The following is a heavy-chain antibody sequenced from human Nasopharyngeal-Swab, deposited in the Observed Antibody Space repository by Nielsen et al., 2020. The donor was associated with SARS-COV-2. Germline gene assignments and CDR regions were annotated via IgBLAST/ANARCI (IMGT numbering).Heavy chain of an antibody. CDR3: ARAHLGFPWNDFDV. CDR2: ILHRGSS. D-gene: IGHD1-1*01. J-gene: IGHJ6*04. Sequence: SETLSLTCAVYGGSFSDYFWTWLRQPPGKGLEWIGEILHRGSSNYNSSLKSRVTISVDTSKNQFSLKLTSLTAADTAVYYCARAHLGFPWNDFDVWGKGTTVTVSS. CDR1: GGSFSDYF. V-gene: IGHV4-34*12.